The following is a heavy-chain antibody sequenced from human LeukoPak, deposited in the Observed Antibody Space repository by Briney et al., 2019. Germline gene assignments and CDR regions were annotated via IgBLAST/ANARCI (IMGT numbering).Heavy chain of an antibody. J-gene: IGHJ4*02. CDR2: ISGSGGST. CDR1: GFTFSSYA. V-gene: IGHV3-23*01. Sequence: PGGSLRLSCAASGFTFSSYAMSWVRQAPGEGLEWVSAISGSGGSTYYADSVKGRFTISRDNSKNTLYLQMNSLRAEDTAVYYCANDYGDYPLGFIWGQGTLVTVSS. D-gene: IGHD4-17*01. CDR3: ANDYGDYPLGFI.